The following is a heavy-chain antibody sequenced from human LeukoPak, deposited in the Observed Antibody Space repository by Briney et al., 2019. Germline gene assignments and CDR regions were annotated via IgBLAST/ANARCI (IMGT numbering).Heavy chain of an antibody. V-gene: IGHV2-5*02. Sequence: SGPTLVKPTQTLTLTSTFSGFSLSTSGVGVGWIRQPPGKALAWLALIYWDDDKRYSPSLKSRLTITKDTSKNQVVLTMTNMDPVDTATYYCAHRPYRIAAAGTVLENWFDPWGQGTLVTVSS. CDR1: GFSLSTSGVG. CDR3: AHRPYRIAAAGTVLENWFDP. D-gene: IGHD6-13*01. J-gene: IGHJ5*02. CDR2: IYWDDDK.